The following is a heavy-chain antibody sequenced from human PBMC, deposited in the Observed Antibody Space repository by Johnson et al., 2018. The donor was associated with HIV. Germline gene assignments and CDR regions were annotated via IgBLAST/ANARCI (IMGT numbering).Heavy chain of an antibody. CDR3: ARSKDCSVGTCPDAFDI. J-gene: IGHJ3*02. CDR2: ISYDGSNK. D-gene: IGHD2-15*01. Sequence: QVQLVESGGGLVQPGRSLRLSCTASGFTFGDYALNWFRQAPGKGLEWVAVISYDGSNKYFADSVKGRLTLSRDNSNNTLYLQMNSLRAEDTAVYYCARSKDCSVGTCPDAFDIWGQGTLVMVSS. V-gene: IGHV3-30*14. CDR1: GFTFGDYA.